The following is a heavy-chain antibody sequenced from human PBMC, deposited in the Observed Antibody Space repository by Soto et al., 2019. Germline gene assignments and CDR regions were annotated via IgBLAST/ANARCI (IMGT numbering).Heavy chain of an antibody. J-gene: IGHJ3*02. CDR3: AIGGRWLVPEDAFDI. V-gene: IGHV1-2*04. CDR1: GYTFTGYY. CDR2: INPNSGGT. Sequence: ASVKVSCKASGYTFTGYYMHWVRQAPGQGLEWMGWINPNSGGTNYAQKFQGWVTMTRDTSISTAYMELSRLRSDDTAVYYCAIGGRWLVPEDAFDIWSQGTMVTVSS. D-gene: IGHD6-19*01.